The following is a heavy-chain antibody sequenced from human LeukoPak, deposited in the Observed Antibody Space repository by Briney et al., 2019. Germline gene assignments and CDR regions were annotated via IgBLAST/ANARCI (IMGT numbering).Heavy chain of an antibody. J-gene: IGHJ4*02. CDR1: GGSFSGYY. Sequence: SETLSLTCAVYGGSFSGYYWSWIRQPPGKGLEWIGEINHSGSTNYNPSLKSRVTMSIDTSNNYFSLKLSSVTAADTAVYYCARETNWTFDYWGQGTLVTVSS. D-gene: IGHD1-20*01. CDR3: ARETNWTFDY. V-gene: IGHV4-34*01. CDR2: INHSGST.